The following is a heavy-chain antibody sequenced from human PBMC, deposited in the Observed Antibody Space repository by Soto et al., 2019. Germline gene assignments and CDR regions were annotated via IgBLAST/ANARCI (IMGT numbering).Heavy chain of an antibody. CDR1: GGSISAYY. D-gene: IGHD6-19*01. CDR2: IHHSGTT. V-gene: IGHV4-4*09. J-gene: IGHJ4*02. Sequence: QVQLQASGPGLVKPSETLSLTCTVSGGSISAYYWSWIRQPPGKGLEWIEYIHHSGTTNYNPSLRSRVPISVDTSKIQFSLNLSSVTAEDRAVYYSALLTSGGYSYWGPGNLVTVSS. CDR3: ALLTSGGYSY.